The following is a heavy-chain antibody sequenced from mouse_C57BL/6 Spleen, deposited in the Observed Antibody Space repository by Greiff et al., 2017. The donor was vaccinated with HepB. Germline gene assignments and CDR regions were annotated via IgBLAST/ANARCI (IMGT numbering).Heavy chain of an antibody. CDR2: INPYNGGT. V-gene: IGHV1-19*01. J-gene: IGHJ1*03. Sequence: EVQLQQSGPVLVKPGASVKMSCKASGYTFTDYYMNWVKQSHGKSLEWIGVINPYNGGTSYNQKFKGKATLTVDKSSSTAYMELNSLTSEDSAVYYCARGLGGWYFDVWGTGTTVTVSS. CDR3: ARGLGGWYFDV. D-gene: IGHD4-1*01. CDR1: GYTFTDYY.